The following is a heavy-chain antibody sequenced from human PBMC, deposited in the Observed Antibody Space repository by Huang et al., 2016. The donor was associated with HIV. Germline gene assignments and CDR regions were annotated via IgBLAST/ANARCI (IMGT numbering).Heavy chain of an antibody. J-gene: IGHJ3*02. D-gene: IGHD1-26*01. CDR1: GGTFSSFG. V-gene: IGHV1-69*01. CDR3: AREFEYTSSDYAFDI. CDR2: NIPILGTI. Sequence: QVQLVQSGAEVKKSGSSVKVSCKASGGTFSSFGITWVRQAPGQGLEWMGGNIPILGTINHAQKLQGRVTITGEEFRSTAHMGLSRLISGDTAVYYCAREFEYTSSDYAFDIWGQGTMVTVSS.